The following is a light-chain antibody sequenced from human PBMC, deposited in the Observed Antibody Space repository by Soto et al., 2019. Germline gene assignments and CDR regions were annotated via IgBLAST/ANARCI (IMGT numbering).Light chain of an antibody. CDR1: SSNLGAGYD. CDR3: AAWDDSLNGVV. J-gene: IGLJ2*01. Sequence: QSVLTQPPSVSGAPGQRVTISCTGNSSNLGAGYDVHWYQQLPGAAPKLVIFGNRNRPSGVPERFSGSKSGTSASLAITGLQAEDEADYFCAAWDDSLNGVVFGGGTKLTVL. V-gene: IGLV1-40*01. CDR2: GNR.